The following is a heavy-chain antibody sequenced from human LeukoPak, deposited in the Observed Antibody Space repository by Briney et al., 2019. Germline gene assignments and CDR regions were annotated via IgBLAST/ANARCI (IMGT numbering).Heavy chain of an antibody. J-gene: IGHJ4*02. CDR1: GYTFTSYD. V-gene: IGHV1-8*03. D-gene: IGHD5-12*01. CDR2: MNPNSGIT. CDR3: ARGYSGLGIIDY. Sequence: ASVKVSCKASGYTFTSYDINWVRQATGQGLEWMGWMNPNSGITGYAQKFQGRVTITRNTSISTAYMELSSLRSEDTAVYYCARGYSGLGIIDYWGQGTLVTVSS.